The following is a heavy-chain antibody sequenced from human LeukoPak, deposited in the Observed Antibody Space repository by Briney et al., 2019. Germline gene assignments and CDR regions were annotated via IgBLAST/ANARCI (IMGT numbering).Heavy chain of an antibody. Sequence: RPGGSLRLSCAASGFTFSSYSMNWVRQAPGKGLEWVSSISSSSSYIYYADSVKGRFTISRDNAKNSLYLQMNSLRAEDTAVYYCARDRPSGSYYGPKYDAFDIWGQGTMVTVSS. CDR1: GFTFSSYS. CDR2: ISSSSSYI. CDR3: ARDRPSGSYYGPKYDAFDI. V-gene: IGHV3-21*01. D-gene: IGHD1-26*01. J-gene: IGHJ3*02.